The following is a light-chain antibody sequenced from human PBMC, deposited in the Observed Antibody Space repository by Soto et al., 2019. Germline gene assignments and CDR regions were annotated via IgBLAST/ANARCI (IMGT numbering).Light chain of an antibody. Sequence: EIALTHSPVTLTLSPGERATLSCRASQSVSSSYLAWYQQQPGQAPSLLIYAAYSRATGIADSFSGSGSGKDYTLTINRLEPEDFAVYYCQQNGSSPYTFGQGTKLQ. V-gene: IGKV3-20*01. CDR3: QQNGSSPYT. CDR2: AAY. CDR1: QSVSSSY. J-gene: IGKJ2*01.